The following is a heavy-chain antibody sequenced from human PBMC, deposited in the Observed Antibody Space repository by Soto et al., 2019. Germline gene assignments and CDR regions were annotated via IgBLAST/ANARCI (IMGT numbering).Heavy chain of an antibody. CDR3: ARGYCSSTSCYPPYFDY. Sequence: ASVKVSCKASGYTFTSYGISWVRQAPGQGLEWMGVISAYNGNTNYAQKLQGRVTMTTDTSTSTAYMELRSLRSDDTAVYYCARGYCSSTSCYPPYFDYWGQGTLVTVSS. CDR2: ISAYNGNT. CDR1: GYTFTSYG. V-gene: IGHV1-18*01. D-gene: IGHD2-2*01. J-gene: IGHJ4*02.